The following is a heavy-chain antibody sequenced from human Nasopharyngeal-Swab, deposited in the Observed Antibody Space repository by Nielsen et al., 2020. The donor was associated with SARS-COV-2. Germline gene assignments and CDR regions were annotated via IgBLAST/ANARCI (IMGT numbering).Heavy chain of an antibody. J-gene: IGHJ4*02. CDR1: GFTVSSNY. CDR2: IKQDGSEK. V-gene: IGHV3-7*01. D-gene: IGHD2/OR15-2a*01. Sequence: GGSLRLSCAASGFTVSSNYMSWVRQAPGKGLEWVANIKQDGSEKYYVDSVKGRFTISRDDAKNSLYLQMNSLRAEDTAVYYCARDCYGFSTTCNLLDYWGQGTLVTVSS. CDR3: ARDCYGFSTTCNLLDY.